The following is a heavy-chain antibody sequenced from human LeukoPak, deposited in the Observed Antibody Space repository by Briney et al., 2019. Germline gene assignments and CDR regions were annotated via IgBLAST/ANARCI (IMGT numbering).Heavy chain of an antibody. CDR1: GFIFSSDG. D-gene: IGHD5-24*01. CDR2: ISYDGNNK. CDR3: AKAPLPGDGYNFIDH. V-gene: IGHV3-30*18. J-gene: IGHJ4*02. Sequence: PGRSLRLSCAASGFIFSSDGMHWVRQAPGKGLEWVAVISYDGNNKAYADSVKGRFTFSRDNSKNTLYLQMDSLGAEDTAVYYCAKAPLPGDGYNFIDHWGQGTLVTVSS.